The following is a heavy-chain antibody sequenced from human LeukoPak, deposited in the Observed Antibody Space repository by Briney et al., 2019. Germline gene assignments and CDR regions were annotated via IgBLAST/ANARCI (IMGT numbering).Heavy chain of an antibody. V-gene: IGHV3-11*01. J-gene: IGHJ3*02. CDR3: ARDGGYSSSSGDAFDI. D-gene: IGHD6-6*01. Sequence: PGGSLRLSCAASGFIFSDYYMSWIRQAPGKGLEWVSYISSSGSTIYYADSVKGRLTISRDNAKNSLYLQMNSLRAEDTAVYYCARDGGYSSSSGDAFDIWGQGTMVTVSS. CDR1: GFIFSDYY. CDR2: ISSSGSTI.